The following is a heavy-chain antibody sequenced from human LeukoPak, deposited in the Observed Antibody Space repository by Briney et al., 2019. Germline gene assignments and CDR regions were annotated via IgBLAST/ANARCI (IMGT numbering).Heavy chain of an antibody. CDR3: ARVAGTVDY. D-gene: IGHD1-1*01. CDR2: IYTSGST. J-gene: IGHJ4*02. Sequence: SQTLSLTCTVSGGSISSDTYYWSWIRQPAGKGLEWIGHIYTSGSTNYNPSLKSRVTISIDTSKNQFSLRLSSVTAADTAVYYCARVAGTVDYWGQGTLVTVSS. V-gene: IGHV4-61*09. CDR1: GGSISSDTYY.